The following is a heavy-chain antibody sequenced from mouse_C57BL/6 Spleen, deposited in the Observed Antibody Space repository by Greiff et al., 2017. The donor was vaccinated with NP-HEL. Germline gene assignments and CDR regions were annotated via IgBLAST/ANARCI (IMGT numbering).Heavy chain of an antibody. CDR3: ARIAYYYGSFAY. J-gene: IGHJ3*01. CDR2: IRNKANGYTT. Sequence: EVKLMESGGGLVQPGGSLSLSCAASGFTFTDYYMSWVRQPPGKALEWLGFIRNKANGYTTEYSASVKGRFTISRDNSQSILYLQMNALRAEDSATYYCARIAYYYGSFAYWGQGTLVTVSA. D-gene: IGHD1-1*01. V-gene: IGHV7-3*01. CDR1: GFTFTDYY.